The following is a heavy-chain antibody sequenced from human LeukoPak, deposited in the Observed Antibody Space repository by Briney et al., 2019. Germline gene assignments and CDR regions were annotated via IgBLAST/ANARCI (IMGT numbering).Heavy chain of an antibody. CDR3: AKVYDSSGLFDY. V-gene: IGHV3-30*18. CDR2: ISYDENNK. J-gene: IGHJ4*02. CDR1: GFTFSSHG. D-gene: IGHD3-22*01. Sequence: GRSLRLSCAASGFTFSSHGMHWVRQAPGKGLEWVAVISYDENNKYYADSVKGRFTISRDNSKNTLYLQMNSLRAEDTAVYYCAKVYDSSGLFDYWGQGTLVTVSS.